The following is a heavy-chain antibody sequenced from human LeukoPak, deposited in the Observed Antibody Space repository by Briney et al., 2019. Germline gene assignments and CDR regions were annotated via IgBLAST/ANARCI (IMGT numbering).Heavy chain of an antibody. J-gene: IGHJ6*02. V-gene: IGHV1-2*04. CDR2: INPNSGGT. CDR3: AREYDYGDYPGHYYGMDL. CDR1: GDTFTGYY. Sequence: ASVNVSCKAAGDTFTGYYMHWVRQAPGQGVEWMGWINPNSGGTNYAQKFQGWVTMTRDTSISTAYMELSRLRSDDTAVYYCAREYDYGDYPGHYYGMDLWGQGNTVTVSS. D-gene: IGHD4-17*01.